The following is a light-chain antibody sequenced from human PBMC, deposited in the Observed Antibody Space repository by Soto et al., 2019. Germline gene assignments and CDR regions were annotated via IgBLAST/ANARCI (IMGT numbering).Light chain of an antibody. J-gene: IGKJ1*01. CDR3: QKFNKSPCS. CDR2: GAS. Sequence: RQSPCTLSSSARERVTLSFRTSQTVSGNYVAWYQQKPGQTPRLLIYGASTRTTGVPPRFSGSGSGTEFTLTISSLQSEDFAVYYCQKFNKSPCSFGEGTKVAIK. V-gene: IGKV3-15*01. CDR1: QTVSGN.